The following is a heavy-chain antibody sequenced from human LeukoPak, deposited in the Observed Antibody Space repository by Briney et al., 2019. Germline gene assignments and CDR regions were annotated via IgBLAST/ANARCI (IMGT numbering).Heavy chain of an antibody. CDR3: AKTVVDY. D-gene: IGHD2-15*01. CDR2: IHYDGSDK. V-gene: IGHV3-30*02. Sequence: PGGSLRLSCAASGFTLSSYGMHWVRQAPGKGLEWVAFIHYDGSDKSYADSVKGRFTISRDTSKNTLYLQMNSLKPEDTATYYCAKTVVDYWGQGTLVTVSS. J-gene: IGHJ4*02. CDR1: GFTLSSYG.